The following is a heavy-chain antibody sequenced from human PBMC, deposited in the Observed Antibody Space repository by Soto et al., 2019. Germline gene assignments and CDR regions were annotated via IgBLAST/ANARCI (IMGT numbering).Heavy chain of an antibody. CDR1: GWTFTYRH. CDR2: ITPYNGNT. CDR3: GRSGLSGSDSDPFLEK. D-gene: IGHD2-21*02. J-gene: IGHJ4*02. V-gene: IGHV1-45*02. Sequence: QMELEQSWAEVKTTGSSVTVSCRASGWTFTYRHLHWVRQAPGQPLEWLGSITPYNGNTIYAQRFRDRVSITRYKSLTMSFLEIHSLRSDHTGIYYGGRSGLSGSDSDPFLEKWGQGTLVTIS.